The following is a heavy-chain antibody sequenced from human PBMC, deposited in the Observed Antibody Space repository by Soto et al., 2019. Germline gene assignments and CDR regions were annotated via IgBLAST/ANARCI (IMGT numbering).Heavy chain of an antibody. J-gene: IGHJ4*02. V-gene: IGHV4-34*01. CDR2: INHSGST. CDR3: ARVRGGYANFDY. CDR1: GGSFSGYY. Sequence: QVQLQQWGAGLLKPSETLSLTCAVYGGSFSGYYWSWIRQPPGKGLEWIGEINHSGSTNYNPSLKSRLTISVDTSKNQFSLKLSSVTAADTAVYYCARVRGGYANFDYWGQGTLVTVSS. D-gene: IGHD5-12*01.